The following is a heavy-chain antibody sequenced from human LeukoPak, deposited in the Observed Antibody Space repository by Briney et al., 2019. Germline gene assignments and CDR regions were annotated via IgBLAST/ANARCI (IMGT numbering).Heavy chain of an antibody. J-gene: IGHJ4*02. D-gene: IGHD5-18*01. V-gene: IGHV3-30*18. CDR3: AKGGSGYSYGARFDR. CDR2: ISYDGRYQ. CDR1: EFTFRSAV. Sequence: GGSLRLSCAVSEFTFRSAVMLWVRQAPGKGLEWVALISYDGRYQYYADSVKGRFTISRDNSEITLYLQMNSLRGEDTGVYYCAKGGSGYSYGARFDRWGQGTRVTVSS.